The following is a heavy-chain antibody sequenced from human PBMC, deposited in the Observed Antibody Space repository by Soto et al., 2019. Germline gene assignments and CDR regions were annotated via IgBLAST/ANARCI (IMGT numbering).Heavy chain of an antibody. Sequence: GGSLRLSCAASGLTVSSNDMSWVRQSPGKGLEWVSVIYSGGSKHDADSVKGRFTISRGNSKNMVYLQMISLRAEDTAVYYCAKDFGATFENYYYGMDVWGQGTTVTVSS. CDR1: GLTVSSND. D-gene: IGHD3-16*01. J-gene: IGHJ6*02. CDR2: IYSGGSK. CDR3: AKDFGATFENYYYGMDV. V-gene: IGHV3-53*05.